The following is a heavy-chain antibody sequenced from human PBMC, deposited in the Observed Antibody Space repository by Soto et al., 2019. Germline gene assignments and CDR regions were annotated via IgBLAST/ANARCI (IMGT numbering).Heavy chain of an antibody. Sequence: SLRLSCTASGLTFSNYPINWFRLALGEGIEWVGLIRNQSYRQTTEYAAFVRGRFIISRDDYNGVAYLQMSSLRTEDSAVYYCTTAECPSIAYFFDNWGHGA. CDR1: GLTFSNYP. CDR3: TTAECPSIAYFFDN. V-gene: IGHV3-49*03. D-gene: IGHD3-3*01. CDR2: IRNQSYRQTT. J-gene: IGHJ4*01.